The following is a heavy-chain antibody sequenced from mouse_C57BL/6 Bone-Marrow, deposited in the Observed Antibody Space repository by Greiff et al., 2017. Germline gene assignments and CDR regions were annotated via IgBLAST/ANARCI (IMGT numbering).Heavy chain of an antibody. Sequence: QVTLNVCGPGILQSSQTLSLTCSFSGFSLSTSGMGVSWIRQPSGKGLEWLAHIYWDDDKRYNPSLKSRLTISKDTSRNQVFLKITSVDTADTATYYCARRAGTGTFAYGGQGTLVTVSA. CDR2: IYWDDDK. CDR3: ARRAGTGTFAY. D-gene: IGHD4-1*01. J-gene: IGHJ3*01. V-gene: IGHV8-12*01. CDR1: GFSLSTSGMG.